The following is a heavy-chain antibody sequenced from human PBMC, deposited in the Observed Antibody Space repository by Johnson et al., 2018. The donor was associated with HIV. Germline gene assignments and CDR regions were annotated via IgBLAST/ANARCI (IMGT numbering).Heavy chain of an antibody. J-gene: IGHJ3*02. V-gene: IGHV3-30-3*01. CDR3: AGLAVRGSAGAFDI. D-gene: IGHD3-10*01. Sequence: QMLLVESGGGVVQPERSLRLSCAASGFSFSNYAIHWVRQAPGKGLECVAAISYDGGTTYYSDSVKGRFTISRDNSKNTLYLQLNSLRAEYTALYYCAGLAVRGSAGAFDIWGQGTLVTVSS. CDR1: GFSFSNYA. CDR2: ISYDGGTT.